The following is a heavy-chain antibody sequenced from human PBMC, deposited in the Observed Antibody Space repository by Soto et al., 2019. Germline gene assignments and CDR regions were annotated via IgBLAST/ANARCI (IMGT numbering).Heavy chain of an antibody. CDR2: IDAEDGDT. J-gene: IGHJ6*02. CDR1: GYTLTELS. V-gene: IGHV1-24*01. Sequence: EASVKVSCKVSGYTLTELSMRWVRQAPGKGLEWMGWIDAEDGDTNYAQKLQGRVTMTTDTSTSTAYMELRSLRSDDTAVYYCARARADSTTYYYYGMDVWGQGTTVTVSS. D-gene: IGHD3-22*01. CDR3: ARARADSTTYYYYGMDV.